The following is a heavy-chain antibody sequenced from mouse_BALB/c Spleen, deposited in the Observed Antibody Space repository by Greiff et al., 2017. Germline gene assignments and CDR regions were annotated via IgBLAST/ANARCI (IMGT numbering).Heavy chain of an antibody. Sequence: VQLQESGPGLVAPSQSLSITCTVSGFSLTSYGVHWVRQPPGKGLEWLGVIWAGGSTNYNSALMSRLSISKDNSKSQVFLKMNSLQTDDTAMYYCARDHPYYYGSSYDAMDYWGQGTSVTVSS. J-gene: IGHJ4*01. CDR3: ARDHPYYYGSSYDAMDY. CDR1: GFSLTSYG. D-gene: IGHD1-1*01. V-gene: IGHV2-9*02. CDR2: IWAGGST.